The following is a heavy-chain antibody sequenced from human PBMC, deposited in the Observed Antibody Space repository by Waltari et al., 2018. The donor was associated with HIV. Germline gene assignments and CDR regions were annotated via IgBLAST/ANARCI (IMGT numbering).Heavy chain of an antibody. CDR1: GYNFTSYG. Sequence: QVQLVQSGAEVKKPGASVTVSCKASGYNFTSYGVHWVRQAPGQRPEWMGWVNPGNGNTKYSRKFQDRLTVTRDESAETAYMVLTSLTSEETAVYYCVRGPSCSGGTCYSLFDYWGQGTLVSVSS. V-gene: IGHV1-3*01. CDR3: VRGPSCSGGTCYSLFDY. CDR2: VNPGNGNT. D-gene: IGHD2-15*01. J-gene: IGHJ4*02.